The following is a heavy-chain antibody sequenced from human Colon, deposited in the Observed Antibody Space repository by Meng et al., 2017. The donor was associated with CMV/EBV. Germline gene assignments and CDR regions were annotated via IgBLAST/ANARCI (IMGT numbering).Heavy chain of an antibody. V-gene: IGHV4-34*01. D-gene: IGHD1-1*01. Sequence: GSLRLSCTVYGGSFTIYFWTWIRQSPGRGLEWIGEIDHRGRTEYNPSLKSRVTISADTSKNQFSLNLTSVPAADTSIYYCARGRSSTGQGVYYFDGLDVWGQGATVTVSS. CDR2: IDHRGRT. CDR1: GGSFTIYF. J-gene: IGHJ6*02. CDR3: ARGRSSTGQGVYYFDGLDV.